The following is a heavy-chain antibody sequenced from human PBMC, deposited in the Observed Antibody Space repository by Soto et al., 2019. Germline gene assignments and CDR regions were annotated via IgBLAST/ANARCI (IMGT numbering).Heavy chain of an antibody. J-gene: IGHJ4*02. CDR2: MFLGGSDT. CDR1: GDTFSSYW. Sequence: GESLKISCQGSGDTFSSYWIGWVRQMPGKGLEWMGIMFLGGSDTRYSPSFQGRVNISADKSIRTAYLQWNSLEASDTAMYYCARTLYGDNVDYWGQGTLVTVSS. D-gene: IGHD4-17*01. CDR3: ARTLYGDNVDY. V-gene: IGHV5-51*01.